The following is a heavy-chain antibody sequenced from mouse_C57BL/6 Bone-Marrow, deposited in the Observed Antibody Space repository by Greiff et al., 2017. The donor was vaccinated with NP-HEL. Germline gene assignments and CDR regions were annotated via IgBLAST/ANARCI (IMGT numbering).Heavy chain of an antibody. Sequence: VQLKESGAELVRPGASVKLSCTASGFTIKDDYMHWVKQRPEQGLEWIGWIDPENGDTEYASKFQGKATITADTSSNTAYLQLSSLTSEDTAVYYCTTPITTVVAPYWGQGTTLTVSS. CDR1: GFTIKDDY. V-gene: IGHV14-4*01. CDR3: TTPITTVVAPY. D-gene: IGHD1-1*01. J-gene: IGHJ2*01. CDR2: IDPENGDT.